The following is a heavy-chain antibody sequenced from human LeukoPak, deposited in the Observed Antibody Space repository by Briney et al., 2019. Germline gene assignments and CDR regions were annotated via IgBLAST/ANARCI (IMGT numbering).Heavy chain of an antibody. V-gene: IGHV3-30*02. CDR2: IRYDGSNE. Sequence: GGSLRLSCAASGFTFSSYGMHWVRQAPGKGLEWVSFIRYDGSNEYYADSVKGRFTISRDNAKNSLYLQMNSLRAEDTAVYYCARGPIVGATPYYYYYMDVWGKGTTVTVSS. J-gene: IGHJ6*03. D-gene: IGHD1-26*01. CDR3: ARGPIVGATPYYYYYMDV. CDR1: GFTFSSYG.